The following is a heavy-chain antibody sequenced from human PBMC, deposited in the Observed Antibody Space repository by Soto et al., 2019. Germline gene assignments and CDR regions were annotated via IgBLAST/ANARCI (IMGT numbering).Heavy chain of an antibody. CDR1: GGSISSYY. V-gene: IGHV4-4*07. CDR3: ARPPVTEYSSGWYDY. D-gene: IGHD6-19*01. J-gene: IGHJ4*02. Sequence: QVQLQESGPGLVKPSETLSLTCTVSGGSISSYYWSWIRQPAGKGLEWIGRIYTSGSTNYNPSLTSRVTLSVDTSKNQYSLKLSSVTAADTAVYYCARPPVTEYSSGWYDYWGQGTLVTVSS. CDR2: IYTSGST.